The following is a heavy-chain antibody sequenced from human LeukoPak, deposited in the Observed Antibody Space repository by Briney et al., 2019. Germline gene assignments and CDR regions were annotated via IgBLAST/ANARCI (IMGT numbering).Heavy chain of an antibody. J-gene: IGHJ3*02. CDR1: GYTFTGYY. CDR2: INPNSGGT. CDR3: ARDRGYSSSWPGEFDAFDI. D-gene: IGHD6-13*01. V-gene: IGHV1-2*02. Sequence: ASVKVSCKASGYTFTGYYMHWVRQAPGQGLEWMGWINPNSGGTNYAQKFQGRVTMTRDTSISTAYMELSRLRSDDTVVYYCARDRGYSSSWPGEFDAFDIWGQGTMVTVSS.